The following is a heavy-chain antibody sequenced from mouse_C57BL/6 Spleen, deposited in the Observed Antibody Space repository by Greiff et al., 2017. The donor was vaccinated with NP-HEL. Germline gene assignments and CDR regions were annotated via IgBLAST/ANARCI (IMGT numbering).Heavy chain of an antibody. V-gene: IGHV5-6*01. J-gene: IGHJ2*01. D-gene: IGHD2-10*02. Sequence: EVHLVESGGDLVKPGGSLKLSCAASGFTFSSYGMSWVRQTPDKRLEWVATISSGGSYTYYTDSVKGRFTISSDNAKNTLYLQMSSLKSEDTARYYCARHRGEDPSYYFDYWGQGTTLTVSS. CDR3: ARHRGEDPSYYFDY. CDR2: ISSGGSYT. CDR1: GFTFSSYG.